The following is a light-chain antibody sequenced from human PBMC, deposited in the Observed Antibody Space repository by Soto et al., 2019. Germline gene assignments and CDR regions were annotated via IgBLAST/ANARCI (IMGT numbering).Light chain of an antibody. CDR2: GAS. Sequence: EIVMTQSPATLSVSPGERATLSCRASQSVSSNLAWYQQKPGQAPRLLIYGASTRATGIPARFSGSGSGTAFPLTLSTLQSEDFAVYYCQQYNNWPPWTFGQGTMVEIK. V-gene: IGKV3-15*01. J-gene: IGKJ1*01. CDR3: QQYNNWPPWT. CDR1: QSVSSN.